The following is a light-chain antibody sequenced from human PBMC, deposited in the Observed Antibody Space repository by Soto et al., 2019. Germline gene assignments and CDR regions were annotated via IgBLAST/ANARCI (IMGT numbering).Light chain of an antibody. CDR3: QQSYSTHSWT. CDR2: AAS. Sequence: DIQMTQSPSSLSASVGDRVTITCRASQSISSYLNWYQQKPRKAPKLLXYAASSLQSGVPSRFSGSGSATDFTLTISSLQPEDFATYYCQQSYSTHSWTFGQGTKVDIK. J-gene: IGKJ1*01. V-gene: IGKV1-39*01. CDR1: QSISSY.